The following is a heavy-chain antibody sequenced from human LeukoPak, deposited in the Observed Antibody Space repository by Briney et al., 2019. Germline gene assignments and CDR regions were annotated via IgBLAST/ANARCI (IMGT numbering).Heavy chain of an antibody. Sequence: GGPLRLSCAASGFTFNSYSMNWVRQAPGKGLEWVSYISSSSTIYYADSVKGRFTISRDNAKNSLYLQMNSLRAEDTAVYYCASFHSGSYSYFDYWGQGTLVTVSS. CDR3: ASFHSGSYSYFDY. D-gene: IGHD1-26*01. V-gene: IGHV3-48*01. CDR2: ISSSSTI. CDR1: GFTFNSYS. J-gene: IGHJ4*02.